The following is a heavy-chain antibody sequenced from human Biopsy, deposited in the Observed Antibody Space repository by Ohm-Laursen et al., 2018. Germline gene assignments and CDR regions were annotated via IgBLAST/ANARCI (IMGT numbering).Heavy chain of an antibody. CDR3: AADADGYYTEFDY. V-gene: IGHV1-69*04. CDR2: IVPVLGHL. Sequence: SAKVSCKASGGPSSNYAFSWVRQAPGQGLEWVGRIVPVLGHLNYAQRFQGRVSITADKSTSYVFMELSRLTSGDTAVYYCAADADGYYTEFDYWGPGTLVTVSS. J-gene: IGHJ4*02. D-gene: IGHD3-3*01. CDR1: GGPSSNYA.